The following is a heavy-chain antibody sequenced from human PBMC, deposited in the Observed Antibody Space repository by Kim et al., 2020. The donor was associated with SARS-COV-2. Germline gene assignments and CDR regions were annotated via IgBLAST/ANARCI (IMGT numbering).Heavy chain of an antibody. CDR2: IYHSGTT. CDR3: SRAQGGAFDX. Sequence: SETLSLTCAVSGGSIISSNWWSWVRQPPGKGLEWIGEIYHSGTTNYNPSLKSRVTVSVDKSKNQXSLRLSSVTAADTAVYYCSRAQGGAFDXWGQGTLVT. J-gene: IGHJ4*02. CDR1: GGSIISSNW. V-gene: IGHV4-4*02. D-gene: IGHD1-26*01.